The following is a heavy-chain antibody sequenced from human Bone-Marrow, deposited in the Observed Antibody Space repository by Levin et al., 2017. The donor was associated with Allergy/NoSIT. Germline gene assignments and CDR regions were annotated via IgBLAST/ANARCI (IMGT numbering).Heavy chain of an antibody. Sequence: TAGGSLRLSCAASGFTFSNAWMTWVRQAPGKGLEWVGRIKSNGDGGTADFAARVKGRFSISRDDSKTTLYLQMNNLKTEDTALYYCTCYRFGNWDYALDTWGQGTMVTVSA. CDR1: GFTFSNAW. CDR3: TCYRFGNWDYALDT. D-gene: IGHD4-23*01. J-gene: IGHJ3*02. CDR2: IKSNGDGGTA. V-gene: IGHV3-15*01.